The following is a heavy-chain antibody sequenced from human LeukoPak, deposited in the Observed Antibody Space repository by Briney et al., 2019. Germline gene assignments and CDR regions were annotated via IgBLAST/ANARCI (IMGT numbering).Heavy chain of an antibody. Sequence: SVKVSCTASGGTFISYAISWVRQAPGQGLEWMGGIIPIFGTANYAQKFQGRVTITADESTSTAYMELSSLRSEDTAVYYCASHYGGNSEYYFDYWGQGTLVTVSS. J-gene: IGHJ4*02. CDR3: ASHYGGNSEYYFDY. D-gene: IGHD4-23*01. CDR1: GGTFISYA. CDR2: IIPIFGTA. V-gene: IGHV1-69*13.